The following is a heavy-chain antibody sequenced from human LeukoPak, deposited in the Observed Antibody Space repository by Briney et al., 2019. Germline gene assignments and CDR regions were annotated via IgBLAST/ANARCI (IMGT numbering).Heavy chain of an antibody. Sequence: ASVKVSCKASGYTFTNHGINWVRQAPGQGLEWMGWISAYNGNTNYAQKFQGRVTMTTDTSTNTAYMELRSLRSDDTAVYYCARVSIVVVPAAIYGHYYYYGMDVWGQGTTVTVSS. CDR2: ISAYNGNT. CDR1: GYTFTNHG. CDR3: ARVSIVVVPAAIYGHYYYYGMDV. D-gene: IGHD2-2*01. J-gene: IGHJ6*02. V-gene: IGHV1-18*01.